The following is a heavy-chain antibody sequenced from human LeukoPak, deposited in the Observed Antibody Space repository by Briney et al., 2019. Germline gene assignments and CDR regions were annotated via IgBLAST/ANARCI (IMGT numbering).Heavy chain of an antibody. CDR3: AREYCSSTSCPPGPKGY. J-gene: IGHJ4*02. Sequence: PGGSLRLSCAASGFTFSSYWMSWVRQAPGKGLEWVANIKQDGSEKYYVDSVKGRFTISRDNAKNSLYLQMNSLRAEDTAVYYCAREYCSSTSCPPGPKGYWGQGTLVTVSS. V-gene: IGHV3-7*01. D-gene: IGHD2-2*01. CDR2: IKQDGSEK. CDR1: GFTFSSYW.